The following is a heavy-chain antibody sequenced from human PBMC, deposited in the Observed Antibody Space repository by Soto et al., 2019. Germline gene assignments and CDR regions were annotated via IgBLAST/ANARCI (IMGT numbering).Heavy chain of an antibody. Sequence: PSDTLSLTCTVSGGSISSGGYYWSWIRQHPGKGLEWIGYIYYSGSTYYNPSLKSRVTISVDTSKNQFSLKLSSVTAADTAVYYCARGYYDPSPAYYYYYYMDVWGKGTTVTVSS. CDR2: IYYSGST. V-gene: IGHV4-31*03. D-gene: IGHD3-3*01. J-gene: IGHJ6*03. CDR3: ARGYYDPSPAYYYYYYMDV. CDR1: GGSISSGGYY.